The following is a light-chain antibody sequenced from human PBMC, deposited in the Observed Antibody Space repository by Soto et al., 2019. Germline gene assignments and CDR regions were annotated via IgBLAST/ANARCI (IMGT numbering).Light chain of an antibody. J-gene: IGKJ1*01. CDR3: QQYNNWPRT. V-gene: IGKV3-15*01. CDR2: GAS. Sequence: EIVMTQSPATLSVSPGERATLSCRASQGVASNLAWYQQKPGQAPRLLIYGASTRATGIPARFSGSVSGTEFTLTISSLQSEDFAVYYCQQYNNWPRTFGQGTKVEIK. CDR1: QGVASN.